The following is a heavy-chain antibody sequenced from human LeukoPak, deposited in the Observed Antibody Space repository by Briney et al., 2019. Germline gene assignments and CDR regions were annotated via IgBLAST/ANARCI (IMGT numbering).Heavy chain of an antibody. CDR1: GYSFTSYW. V-gene: IGHV5-51*01. Sequence: GESLKISCKGSGYSFTSYWIGWVRQMPGKGLEWMGIIYPGDSDTRYSPSFQGQVTISADKSISTAYLQWSSLKASDTAMYYCARRLYSSSSMGSDWFDPWGQGTLVTVSS. J-gene: IGHJ5*02. CDR3: ARRLYSSSSMGSDWFDP. CDR2: IYPGDSDT. D-gene: IGHD6-6*01.